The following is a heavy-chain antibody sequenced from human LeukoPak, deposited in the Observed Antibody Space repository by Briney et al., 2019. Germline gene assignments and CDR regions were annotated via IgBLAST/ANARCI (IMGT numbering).Heavy chain of an antibody. J-gene: IGHJ4*02. Sequence: PGGSLRLSCAASGFTVSSNYMSWVRQAPREGLERGTVIYSGGITYYADSVKRRFTISRDNSKNTLYLQMNSLRAEDTAVYYCARDIVVVPAARDYWGQGTLVTVSS. CDR2: IYSGGIT. CDR3: ARDIVVVPAARDY. D-gene: IGHD2-2*01. V-gene: IGHV3-66*02. CDR1: GFTVSSNY.